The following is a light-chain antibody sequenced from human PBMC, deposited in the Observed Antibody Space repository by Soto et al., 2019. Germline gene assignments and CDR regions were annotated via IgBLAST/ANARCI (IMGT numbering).Light chain of an antibody. V-gene: IGKV3-20*01. CDR1: QSVSSSY. Sequence: EIVLTQSPGTLSLSPGERATLSCRASQSVSSSYLAWYQQKPGQPPRLLIYDASSRAAGIPDRFSGSGSGTDFTLTISRLEPEDFAVYYCQQYSSSPRTFGQGTKVDI. CDR2: DAS. J-gene: IGKJ1*01. CDR3: QQYSSSPRT.